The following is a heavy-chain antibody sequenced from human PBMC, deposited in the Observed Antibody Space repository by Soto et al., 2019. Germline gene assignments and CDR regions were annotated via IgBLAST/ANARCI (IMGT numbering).Heavy chain of an antibody. CDR3: ARGRRYYFDY. Sequence: QVQLVESGGGVVLPGRSLRLSCAASGFTFSSYAMHWVRQAPGKGLEWVAVISYDGSNKYYADSVKGRFTISRDNSKNTLYLQMNSLRAEDTAVYYCARGRRYYFDYWGQGTLVTVSS. CDR2: ISYDGSNK. D-gene: IGHD4-17*01. V-gene: IGHV3-30*14. CDR1: GFTFSSYA. J-gene: IGHJ4*02.